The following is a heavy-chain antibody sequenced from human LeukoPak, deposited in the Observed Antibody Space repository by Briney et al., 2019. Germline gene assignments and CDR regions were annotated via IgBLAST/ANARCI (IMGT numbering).Heavy chain of an antibody. CDR2: ISSDGRST. V-gene: IGHV3-74*01. CDR3: ARISLSGWVNDH. J-gene: IGHJ4*02. CDR1: GFXFSSHW. Sequence: GGSLRLSCAASGFXFSSHWIHWVRQAPGKGLVWLTRISSDGRSTSYADSVKGRFAISRDNAKNTLYLQMSSLRAEDTAMYYCARISLSGWVNDHWGQGTLVTVSS. D-gene: IGHD6-19*01.